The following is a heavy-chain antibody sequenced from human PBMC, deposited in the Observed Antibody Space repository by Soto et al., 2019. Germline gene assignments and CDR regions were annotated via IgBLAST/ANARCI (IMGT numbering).Heavy chain of an antibody. CDR3: ARRLATVLSLTY. D-gene: IGHD4-17*01. CDR1: GFSFSSYA. Sequence: PGGSLRLSCVASGFSFSSYAMNWVRQAPGKGLEWVSTISGSCGSTYYADSVQGRFTVSRDNSKNTLYLQMNSLRAEDTAVYYCARRLATVLSLTYWGQGTQVTVSS. CDR2: ISGSCGST. V-gene: IGHV3-23*01. J-gene: IGHJ4*02.